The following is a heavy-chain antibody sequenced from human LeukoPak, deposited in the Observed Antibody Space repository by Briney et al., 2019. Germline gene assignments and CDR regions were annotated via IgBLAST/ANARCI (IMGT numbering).Heavy chain of an antibody. CDR3: ARRESSGFYYFFFDF. Sequence: SETLSLTCAVYGGSFRNNHWSWIRQSPGKGLEWIGEVNPGGSTNHNPSLKSRVIMSVDTSKNQFSLSLRSLTAADTAVYYCARRESSGFYYFFFDFWAQGTLVTASS. CDR2: VNPGGST. V-gene: IGHV4-34*01. D-gene: IGHD3-22*01. J-gene: IGHJ4*02. CDR1: GGSFRNNH.